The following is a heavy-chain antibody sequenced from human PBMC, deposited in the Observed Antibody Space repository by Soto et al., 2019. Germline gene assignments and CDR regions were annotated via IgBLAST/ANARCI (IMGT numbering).Heavy chain of an antibody. V-gene: IGHV3-13*04. D-gene: IGHD3-22*01. CDR1: GFTFSSYD. J-gene: IGHJ4*02. CDR3: ARAIGPTLFDY. Sequence: EVQLVESGGGLVQPGGSLRLSCSASGFTFSSYDMHWGRQGTGKGLEWVSAIGTNGDTYYAGSVKGRFTISRENAKNSLYLQMNSLRAGDTAIYFCARAIGPTLFDYWGPGTLVTVSS. CDR2: IGTNGDT.